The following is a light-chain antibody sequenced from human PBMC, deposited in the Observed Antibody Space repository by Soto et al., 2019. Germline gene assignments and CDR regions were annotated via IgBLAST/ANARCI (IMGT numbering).Light chain of an antibody. Sequence: EIVLTQSPGTLSLSPGERATLSCRASQSISSLLAWYQQKPGQPPRLLIYGASARATGIPARFSGSGSVTEFTLSISSLQPEDFAVYYCQQYNLWPRTFGQGTKVDIK. V-gene: IGKV3-15*01. J-gene: IGKJ1*01. CDR1: QSISSL. CDR3: QQYNLWPRT. CDR2: GAS.